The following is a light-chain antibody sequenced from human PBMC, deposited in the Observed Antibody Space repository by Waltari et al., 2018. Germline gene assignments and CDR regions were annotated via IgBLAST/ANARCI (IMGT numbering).Light chain of an antibody. J-gene: IGKJ1*01. CDR2: GAS. Sequence: DIQMTQSPSTLSAFVGDRVTVTCRASQNIRTYLNWYQQKTAKAPKLLIYGASTLQRGVPSRFRGSASGTEFTLTVTNLQPDDFATYFCQQSFSSPWTFGQGTTVEI. CDR1: QNIRTY. V-gene: IGKV1-39*01. CDR3: QQSFSSPWT.